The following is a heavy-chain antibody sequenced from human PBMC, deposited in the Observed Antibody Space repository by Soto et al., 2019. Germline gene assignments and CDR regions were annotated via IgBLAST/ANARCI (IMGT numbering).Heavy chain of an antibody. V-gene: IGHV4-59*08. Sequence: SETLSLTCTVSGGSISSYYWSWIRQPPGKGLEWIGYIYYSGSTNYNPSLKSRVTISVDTSKNQFSLKLSPVTAADTAVYYCARGRGGYDPFDYWGQGTLVTVSS. CDR3: ARGRGGYDPFDY. CDR2: IYYSGST. D-gene: IGHD5-12*01. J-gene: IGHJ4*02. CDR1: GGSISSYY.